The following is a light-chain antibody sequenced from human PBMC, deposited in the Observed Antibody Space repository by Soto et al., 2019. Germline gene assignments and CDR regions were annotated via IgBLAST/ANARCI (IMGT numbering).Light chain of an antibody. J-gene: IGLJ1*01. CDR1: SSDVGGYNY. CDR2: AVS. CDR3: KSYDGSNTYI. V-gene: IGLV2-14*01. Sequence: QSVLTQPASVSGSPGQSITISCTGTSSDVGGYNYVSWYQQHPGKAPKLMIYAVSNRPSGVSNRFSGSKSDNTASPPVSGLQAADEADYFCKSYDGSNTYIFGSGTKVTVL.